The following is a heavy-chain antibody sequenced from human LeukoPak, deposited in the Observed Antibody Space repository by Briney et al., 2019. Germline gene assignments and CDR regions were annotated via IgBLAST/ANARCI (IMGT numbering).Heavy chain of an antibody. V-gene: IGHV4-4*07. CDR1: GGSISTYY. Sequence: SETLSLTCTVSGGSISTYYWTWIRQPAGKGLEWIGRIYTSGSTNYNPSLKSRVTMTVDTSKNQYSLKLSSVTGEHPTVYYCTLGGYCFDSWGQGTLVTVSS. J-gene: IGHJ4*02. CDR3: TLGGYCFDS. D-gene: IGHD3-16*01. CDR2: IYTSGST.